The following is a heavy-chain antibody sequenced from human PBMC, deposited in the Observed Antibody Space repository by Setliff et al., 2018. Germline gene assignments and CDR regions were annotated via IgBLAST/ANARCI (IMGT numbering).Heavy chain of an antibody. D-gene: IGHD6-13*01. CDR2: IIPIFGTA. Sequence: SVKVSCKASGGTFSSYAISWVRQAPGQGLEWMGRIIPIFGTANYAQKFQGRVTITADKSTSTAYMELRSLRSDDTAVYYCARAPAYSSTPGSYAFDIWGQGTMVTVS. CDR3: ARAPAYSSTPGSYAFDI. V-gene: IGHV1-69*06. J-gene: IGHJ3*02. CDR1: GGTFSSYA.